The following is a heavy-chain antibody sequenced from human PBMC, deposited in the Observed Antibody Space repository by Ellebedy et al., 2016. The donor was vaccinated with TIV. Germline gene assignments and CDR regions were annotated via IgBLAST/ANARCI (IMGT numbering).Heavy chain of an antibody. V-gene: IGHV4-34*01. J-gene: IGHJ3*01. CDR2: VNHSGST. D-gene: IGHD1-1*01. CDR1: GGSFSGYY. CDR3: ARTTAFDV. Sequence: GSLRLSXAVYGGSFSGYYWSWIRQPPGKGLEWIGEVNHSGSTNYNPSLKSRVTISEDTSKNQFSLRLSSVTAADTAVYYCARTTAFDVWGQGTMVTVSS.